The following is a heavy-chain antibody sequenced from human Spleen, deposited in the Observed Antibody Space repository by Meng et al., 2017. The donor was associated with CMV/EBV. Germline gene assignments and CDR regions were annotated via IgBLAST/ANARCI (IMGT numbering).Heavy chain of an antibody. CDR1: GYNLTELS. D-gene: IGHD3-3*01. V-gene: IGHV1-24*01. CDR3: ATIDFWSGSFDY. CDR2: FEPEDGET. Sequence: LGQSWAEVKKHGAEVKDSCKVSGYNLTELSKHWVRQAPGKGLEWMGGFEPEDGETIYAQKFQGRVTMTEDTSTDTAYMELSSLRSEDTAVYYCATIDFWSGSFDYWGQGTLVTVSS. J-gene: IGHJ4*02.